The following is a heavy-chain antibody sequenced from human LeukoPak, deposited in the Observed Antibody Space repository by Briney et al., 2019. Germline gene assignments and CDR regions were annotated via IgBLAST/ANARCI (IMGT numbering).Heavy chain of an antibody. D-gene: IGHD1-1*01. J-gene: IGHJ4*02. CDR1: GGSFSGYY. CDR3: ARGPGTVYFDY. V-gene: IGHV4-34*01. CDR2: INHSGST. Sequence: PSETLSLTCAVYGGSFSGYYWSWICQPPGKGLEWIGEINHSGSTNYNPSLKSRVTISVDTSKNQFSLKLSSVTAADTAVYYCARGPGTVYFDYWGQGTPVTVSS.